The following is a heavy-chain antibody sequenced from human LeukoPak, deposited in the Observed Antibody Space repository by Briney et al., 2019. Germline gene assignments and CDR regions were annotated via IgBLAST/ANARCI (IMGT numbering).Heavy chain of an antibody. V-gene: IGHV1-18*01. CDR2: ISAYNGNT. Sequence: ASVKVSCKASGYTFTSYGISWVRQAPGQGLEWMGWISAYNGNTNYAQKLQGRVTITTDTSTSTAYMELRSLRSDDTAVYYCARGCSGGSCYSSPAEYFQHWGQGTLVTVSS. CDR3: ARGCSGGSCYSSPAEYFQH. CDR1: GYTFTSYG. J-gene: IGHJ1*01. D-gene: IGHD2-15*01.